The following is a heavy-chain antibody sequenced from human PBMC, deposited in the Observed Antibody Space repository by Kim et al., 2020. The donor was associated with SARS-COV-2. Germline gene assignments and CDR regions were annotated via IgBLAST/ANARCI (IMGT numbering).Heavy chain of an antibody. V-gene: IGHV3-7*01. Sequence: GGSLRLSCAASGFTFSTYWMSWVRQAPGKGLEWVANIKQDGGEKYYLDSVKGRFTISRDNTKNSLYLQMNSLRAEDTAVYYCARDPGNYYNAELDYWGQGTLVTVSS. CDR3: ARDPGNYYNAELDY. CDR2: IKQDGGEK. D-gene: IGHD3-10*01. J-gene: IGHJ4*02. CDR1: GFTFSTYW.